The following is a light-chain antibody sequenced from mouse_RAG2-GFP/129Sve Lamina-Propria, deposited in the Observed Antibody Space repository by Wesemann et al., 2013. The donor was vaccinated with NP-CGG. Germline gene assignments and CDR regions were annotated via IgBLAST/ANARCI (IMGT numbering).Light chain of an antibody. CDR2: HAS. J-gene: IGKJ1*01. CDR1: ESVSIIGTNL. CDR3: LQSRKIPWT. Sequence: DIVLTQSPASLAMSLGKRATISCRASESVSIIGTNLIHWYQQKPGQPPKLLIYHASNLETGVPARFSGSGSRTDFTLTIDPVEEDDVAIYYCLQSRKIPWTFGGGTKLEIK. V-gene: IGKV3-9*01.